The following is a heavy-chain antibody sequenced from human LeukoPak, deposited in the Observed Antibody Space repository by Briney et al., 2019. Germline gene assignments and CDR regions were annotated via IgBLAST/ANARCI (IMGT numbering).Heavy chain of an antibody. J-gene: IGHJ3*01. CDR1: GDSVSSNSAA. V-gene: IGHV6-1*01. CDR2: TYYSSKWYN. CDR3: ARERISMVRGAGDTFDA. Sequence: SQTLSLTCAISGDSVSSNSAAWNWIRQSPSRGLEWLGRTYYSSKWYNDYAVSVKSRITINPDTSKNQFSLQLNSVTPEDTAVYYCARERISMVRGAGDTFDAWGQGTMVTVSS. D-gene: IGHD3-10*01.